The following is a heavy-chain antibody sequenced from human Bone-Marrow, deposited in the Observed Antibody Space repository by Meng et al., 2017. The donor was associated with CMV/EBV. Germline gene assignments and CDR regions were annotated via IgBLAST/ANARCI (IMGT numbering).Heavy chain of an antibody. Sequence: GGSLRLSCAASGFTFSSYAMHWVRQAPGKGLEWVAVISYDGSNKYYADSVKGRFTISRDNSKNTLYLQMNSLRAEDTAVYYCARYDFWSYWGQGTLVTGYS. CDR2: ISYDGSNK. J-gene: IGHJ4*02. CDR3: ARYDFWSY. V-gene: IGHV3-30*04. CDR1: GFTFSSYA. D-gene: IGHD3-3*01.